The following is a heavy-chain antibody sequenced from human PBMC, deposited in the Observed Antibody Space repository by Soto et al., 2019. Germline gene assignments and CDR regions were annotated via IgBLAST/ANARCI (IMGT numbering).Heavy chain of an antibody. V-gene: IGHV3-23*01. Sequence: GGPLRLSCAASGFTFSSHAMRWVRQATGKGLEWVSAISGSGGSTYYADFVKGRFTISRDNSKNTLYLQMNSLRAEDTAVYYCAKDRGSSGWADAFGIWGQGIMVTVSS. CDR3: AKDRGSSGWADAFGI. D-gene: IGHD6-19*01. CDR1: GFTFSSHA. CDR2: ISGSGGST. J-gene: IGHJ3*02.